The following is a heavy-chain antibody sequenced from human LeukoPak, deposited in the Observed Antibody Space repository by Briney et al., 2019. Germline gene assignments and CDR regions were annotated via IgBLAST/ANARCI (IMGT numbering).Heavy chain of an antibody. CDR1: GYSFTNYW. Sequence: GESLKISCKDSGYSFTNYWIGWVRQMPGKGLEWMGIIYPGDSDTRYSPSFQGQVTISVDKSISTAFLQWSSLKASDTAVYYCARHRRYYYDSSGYLGDYWGQGTLVTVSS. CDR3: ARHRRYYYDSSGYLGDY. CDR2: IYPGDSDT. D-gene: IGHD3-22*01. J-gene: IGHJ4*02. V-gene: IGHV5-51*01.